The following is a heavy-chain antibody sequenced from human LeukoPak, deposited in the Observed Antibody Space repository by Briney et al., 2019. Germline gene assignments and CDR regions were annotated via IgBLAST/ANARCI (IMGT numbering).Heavy chain of an antibody. CDR1: ALTFDDYA. CDR3: AKDRRHTVSGGYFDL. J-gene: IGHJ2*01. CDR2: IRWSSGHI. V-gene: IGHV3-9*01. D-gene: IGHD3-10*01. Sequence: PGGSLRLTCAASALTFDDYAMHWVRQAPAKGLEWVSDIRWSSGHIGYADSVKGRFTIARDNAKNSLYLQMNSLRAGDTALYYCAKDRRHTVSGGYFDLWGRGTLVIVSS.